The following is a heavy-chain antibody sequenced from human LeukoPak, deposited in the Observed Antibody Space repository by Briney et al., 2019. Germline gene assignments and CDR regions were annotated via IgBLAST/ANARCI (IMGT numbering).Heavy chain of an antibody. CDR3: ARDVGYYDSSGYYYDY. D-gene: IGHD3-22*01. J-gene: IGHJ4*02. V-gene: IGHV4-4*07. CDR2: IYTSGST. Sequence: SETLSLTCTVSGGSISSYYWSWIRQPAGKGLEWIGRIYTSGSTNYNPSLKSRVTMSVDTSKNQFSLKLSSVTAADTAVYYCARDVGYYDSSGYYYDYWDQGTLVTVSS. CDR1: GGSISSYY.